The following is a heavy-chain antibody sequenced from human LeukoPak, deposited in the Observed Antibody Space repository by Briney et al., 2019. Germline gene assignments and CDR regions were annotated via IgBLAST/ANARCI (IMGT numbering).Heavy chain of an antibody. CDR2: ISGSGGST. V-gene: IGHV3-23*01. J-gene: IGHJ3*02. CDR1: GFTFSTYG. D-gene: IGHD2/OR15-2a*01. Sequence: GGSLRLSCAASGFTFSTYGMSWVRQAPGKGLEWVSAISGSGGSTYYADSVKGRFTISRDNSKNTLYLQMNSLRAEDTAVYYCAKDRALLWLIDAFDIWGQGTMVTVSS. CDR3: AKDRALLWLIDAFDI.